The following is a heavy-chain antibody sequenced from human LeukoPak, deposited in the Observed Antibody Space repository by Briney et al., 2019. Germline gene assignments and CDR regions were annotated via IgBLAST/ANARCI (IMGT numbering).Heavy chain of an antibody. Sequence: GGSLRLSCAVSGFIFRDNAMNWVRQAPGKGLEWVSSIFVSSSHTYYADSVKGRFTISRDNSKNTLYLQMNSLRAEDTAVYYCARITPVGVGYYYDSSGYYGSYYYYYGMDVWGQGTTVTVSS. CDR1: GFIFRDNA. J-gene: IGHJ6*02. CDR2: IFVSSSHT. CDR3: ARITPVGVGYYYDSSGYYGSYYYYYGMDV. V-gene: IGHV3-21*01. D-gene: IGHD3-22*01.